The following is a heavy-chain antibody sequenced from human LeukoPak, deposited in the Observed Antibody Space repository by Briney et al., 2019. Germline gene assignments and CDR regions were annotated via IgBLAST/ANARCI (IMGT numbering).Heavy chain of an antibody. V-gene: IGHV3-23*01. CDR2: ISGSGGST. D-gene: IGHD3-16*01. J-gene: IGHJ4*02. CDR3: AKVTGGDMITYGGLDY. CDR1: GFAFNSYA. Sequence: GGSLRLSCAASGFAFNSYAMSWVRQAPGKGLEWVSAISGSGGSTYYADSVKGRFTISRDNSKNTLYLQMNSLRAEDTAIYYCAKVTGGDMITYGGLDYWGQGTLVTVSS.